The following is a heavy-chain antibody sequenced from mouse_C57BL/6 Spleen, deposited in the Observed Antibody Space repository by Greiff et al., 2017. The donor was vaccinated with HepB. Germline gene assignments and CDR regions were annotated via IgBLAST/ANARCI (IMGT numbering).Heavy chain of an antibody. CDR1: GYAFSSSW. V-gene: IGHV1-82*01. CDR3: AREEDYSKGYFDV. Sequence: VQLQQSGPELVKPGASVKISCKASGYAFSSSWMNWVKQRPGKGLEWIGRIYPGDGDTNYNGKFKGKATLTADKSSSTAYMQLSSLTSEDSAVYFCAREEDYSKGYFDVWGTGTTVTVSS. CDR2: IYPGDGDT. D-gene: IGHD2-5*01. J-gene: IGHJ1*03.